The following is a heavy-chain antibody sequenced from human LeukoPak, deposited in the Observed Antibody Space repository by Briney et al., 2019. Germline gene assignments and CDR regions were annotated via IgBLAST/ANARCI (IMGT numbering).Heavy chain of an antibody. CDR3: ARERVTAMVPYYFDY. D-gene: IGHD5-18*01. CDR1: GYTFTSYG. J-gene: IGHJ4*02. V-gene: IGHV1-18*01. Sequence: ASVKVSCKASGYTFTSYGISWVRQAPGQGLEWMGWISAYNGNTNYAQKLQGRVTMTTDTSTNTAYMELRSLRSDDTAVYYCARERVTAMVPYYFDYWGQGTLVTVSS. CDR2: ISAYNGNT.